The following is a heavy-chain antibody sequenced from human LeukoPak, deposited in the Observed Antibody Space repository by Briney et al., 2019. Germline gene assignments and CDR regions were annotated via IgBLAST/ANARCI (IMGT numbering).Heavy chain of an antibody. CDR1: GFTFSSYG. J-gene: IGHJ6*04. CDR3: AKAASGFGYYYGMDV. D-gene: IGHD3-3*01. V-gene: IGHV3-30*18. Sequence: GRSLRLSCAASGFTFSSYGMHWVHQAPGKGLEWVAVISYDGSNKYYADSVKGRFTISRDNSKNTLYLQMNSLRAEGTAVYYCAKAASGFGYYYGMDVWGKGTTVTVSS. CDR2: ISYDGSNK.